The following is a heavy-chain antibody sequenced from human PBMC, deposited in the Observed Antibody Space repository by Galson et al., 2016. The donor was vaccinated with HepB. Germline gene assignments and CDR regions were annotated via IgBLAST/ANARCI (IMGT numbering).Heavy chain of an antibody. J-gene: IGHJ6*02. D-gene: IGHD3-3*02. V-gene: IGHV1-69*06. CDR2: IILVSGTT. Sequence: SVKVSCKASGGAFSDYAISWVRQAPGQGLEWMGGIILVSGTTNYAQNFQGRVTFTADKTTSTAYMEVRSLRFEETAAYFCASCLATHWTEGGGMDVWGQGTTITVSS. CDR3: ASCLATHWTEGGGMDV. CDR1: GGAFSDYA.